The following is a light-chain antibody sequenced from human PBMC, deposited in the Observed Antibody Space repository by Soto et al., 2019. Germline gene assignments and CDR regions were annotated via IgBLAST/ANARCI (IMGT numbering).Light chain of an antibody. J-gene: IGLJ1*01. CDR2: DVS. CDR1: SSDVGSYNY. V-gene: IGLV2-11*01. CDR3: CSYAGSYTSYV. Sequence: QSVLTQPASVSGSPGQSITISCTGTSSDVGSYNYVSWYQQHPGKAPKLMIYDVSKRPSGVPDRFSGSKSGNTASLTISGLQAEDEADYYCCSYAGSYTSYVFGTGTKVT.